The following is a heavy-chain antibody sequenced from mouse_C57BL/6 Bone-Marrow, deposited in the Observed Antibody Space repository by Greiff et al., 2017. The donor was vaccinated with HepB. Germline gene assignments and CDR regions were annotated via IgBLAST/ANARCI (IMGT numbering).Heavy chain of an antibody. D-gene: IGHD1-1*01. CDR2: INPGGGGT. J-gene: IGHJ3*01. Sequence: VQLQQSGAELVRPGTSVKVSCKASGYAFTNYLIEWVKQRPGQGLEWIGVINPGGGGTNYNEKFKGKATLTADKSSSTAYMQLSSLTSEDSAVYFCASTEDYYGSGEAFAYWGQGTLVTVSA. V-gene: IGHV1-54*01. CDR3: ASTEDYYGSGEAFAY. CDR1: GYAFTNYL.